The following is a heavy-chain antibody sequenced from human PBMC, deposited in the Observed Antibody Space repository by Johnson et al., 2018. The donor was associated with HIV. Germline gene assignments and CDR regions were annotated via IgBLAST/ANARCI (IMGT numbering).Heavy chain of an antibody. J-gene: IGHJ3*02. CDR1: GFSFSSYA. D-gene: IGHD1-26*01. CDR2: ISYDGSNK. Sequence: VQLVESGGGVVQPGRSLRLSCAASGFSFSSYAMHWVRQAPGKGLEWVAVISYDGSNKYYAASVKGRFTISRDNSKNTLYLQMNSLRAEDTAVYYCASAWGELDDAFDIWGQGTMVTVSS. CDR3: ASAWGELDDAFDI. V-gene: IGHV3-30*04.